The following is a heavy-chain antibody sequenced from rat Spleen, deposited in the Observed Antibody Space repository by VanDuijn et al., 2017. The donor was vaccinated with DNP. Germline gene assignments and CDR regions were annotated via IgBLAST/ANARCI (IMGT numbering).Heavy chain of an antibody. J-gene: IGHJ2*01. CDR1: GFTFTNYY. V-gene: IGHV5-7*01. CDR3: TSGLY. CDR2: ISYDGSST. Sequence: EVQVVASGGGLVQPGRSLKLSCAASGFTFTNYYMAWVRQAPKKGLEWVATISYDGSSTYYRDSVKGRFTISRDNAKSTLYLQMDSLRSEDTATYYCTSGLYWGQGVMVTVSS. D-gene: IGHD1-7*01.